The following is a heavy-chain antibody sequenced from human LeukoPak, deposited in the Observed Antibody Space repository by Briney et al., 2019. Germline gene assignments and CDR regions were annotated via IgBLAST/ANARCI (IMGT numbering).Heavy chain of an antibody. J-gene: IGHJ4*02. CDR2: IKSKTAGGTT. CDR3: TGPPD. CDR1: GLSVSDAW. V-gene: IGHV3-15*01. Sequence: GGSLRLSCAASGLSVSDAWMSWVRQAPGKGLEWVGRIKSKTAGGTTDYVASVKGRFTILRDDSKNTLYLQMNSLKTEDTAVYYCTGPPDWGQGTLVTVSS.